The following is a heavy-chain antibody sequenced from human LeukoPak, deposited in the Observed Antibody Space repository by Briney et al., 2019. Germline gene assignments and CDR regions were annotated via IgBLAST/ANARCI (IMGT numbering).Heavy chain of an antibody. V-gene: IGHV3-23*01. D-gene: IGHD1-14*01. CDR3: AKDMGSGTPTYFDY. Sequence: GSLRLSCAASGFIFSSYAMSWVRQAPGKGLEWVSGISSSSDRTYYADSVKGRFTISRDNSKNTLSLQMNSLRAEDTAVYYCAKDMGSGTPTYFDYWGQGNLVTVSS. J-gene: IGHJ4*02. CDR1: GFIFSSYA. CDR2: ISSSSDRT.